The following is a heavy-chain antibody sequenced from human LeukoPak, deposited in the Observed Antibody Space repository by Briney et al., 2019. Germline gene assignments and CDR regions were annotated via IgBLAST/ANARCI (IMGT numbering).Heavy chain of an antibody. J-gene: IGHJ4*02. D-gene: IGHD5-24*01. Sequence: SETLSLTCAVYGGSFSGFHWTWIRQPPGKGLEWIGEINHSGSTNYNPSLRSRVTISVDTSKNRFSLKLFSVTAADTAVYYCARGRDDYNFAYWGQGTLVTVSS. CDR2: INHSGST. CDR3: ARGRDDYNFAY. CDR1: GGSFSGFH. V-gene: IGHV4-34*01.